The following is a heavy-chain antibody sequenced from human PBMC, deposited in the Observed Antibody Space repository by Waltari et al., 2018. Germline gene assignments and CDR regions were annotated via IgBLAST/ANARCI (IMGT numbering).Heavy chain of an antibody. CDR1: GFTFDDYA. V-gene: IGHV3-9*01. CDR3: AKDEVITMVRGVIGAFDI. Sequence: EVQLVESGGGLVQPGRSLRLSCAASGFTFDDYAMHWVRQAPGPGLEWVAGISWNSGSIGYADSVKGRFTISRDNAKNSLYLQMNSLRAEDTALYYCAKDEVITMVRGVIGAFDIWGQGTMVTVSS. D-gene: IGHD3-10*01. J-gene: IGHJ3*02. CDR2: ISWNSGSI.